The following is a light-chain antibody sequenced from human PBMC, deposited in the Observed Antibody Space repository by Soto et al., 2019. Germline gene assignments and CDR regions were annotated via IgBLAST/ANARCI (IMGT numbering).Light chain of an antibody. CDR2: EVS. CDR1: SSDIGYYNY. CDR3: SSYARTNNWV. Sequence: QSALTQPPSASGSPGQSVTISCTGTSSDIGYYNYVSWYQQHPGKVPKLMIYEVSKRPSGVPDRFSGSKSDNTASLTVSGLQAEDEADYYCSSYARTNNWVFGGGTKLTVL. V-gene: IGLV2-8*01. J-gene: IGLJ3*02.